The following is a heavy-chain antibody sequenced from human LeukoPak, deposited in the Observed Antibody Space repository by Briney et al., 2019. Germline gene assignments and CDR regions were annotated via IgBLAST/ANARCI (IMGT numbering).Heavy chain of an antibody. J-gene: IGHJ5*02. Sequence: ASVKVSCKASGGTFSSYAISWMRQAPGQGLEWMGGIIPILGTANYAQKFQGRVTITTDESTSTAYMELSSLRSEDTAVYYCARGVPAYYDSSGFQNWFDPWGQGTLVTVSS. CDR2: IIPILGTA. CDR1: GGTFSSYA. D-gene: IGHD3-22*01. CDR3: ARGVPAYYDSSGFQNWFDP. V-gene: IGHV1-69*05.